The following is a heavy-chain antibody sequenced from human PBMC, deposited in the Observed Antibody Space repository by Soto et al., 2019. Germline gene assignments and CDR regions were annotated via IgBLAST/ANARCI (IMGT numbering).Heavy chain of an antibody. CDR3: VRDSHGDY. V-gene: IGHV3-74*01. J-gene: IGHJ4*02. CDR1: GFTFSNYW. CDR2: IDHDGST. Sequence: EVQLVESGGGLVQPGGSLRLCCAASGFTFSNYWMHWVRQAPGKGLAWVARIDHDGSTDYAGSVRGRFTVSRDNAESMLYLQMNSLREDDTALYYCVRDSHGDYWGQGTLVTVSS.